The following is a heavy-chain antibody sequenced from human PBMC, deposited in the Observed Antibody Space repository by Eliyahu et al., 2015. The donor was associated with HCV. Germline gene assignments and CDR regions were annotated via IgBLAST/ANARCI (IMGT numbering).Heavy chain of an antibody. CDR3: ARVPSYPWNYFDS. V-gene: IGHV1-2*02. Sequence: QVQLVQSGAEVKKPGASVRVSCKASGYTFTGYYLQWVRQAPGQGLEWMGWINPTTGGTNYAQKFQGRVTMTRDTPSSTAYLELNRLRSDDAAVYYCARVPSYPWNYFDSWGQGTLVTVSS. J-gene: IGHJ4*02. CDR2: INPTTGGT. CDR1: GYTFTGYY. D-gene: IGHD3-16*02.